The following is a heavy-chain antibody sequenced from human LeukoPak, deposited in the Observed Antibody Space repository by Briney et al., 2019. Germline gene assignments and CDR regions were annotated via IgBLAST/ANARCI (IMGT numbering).Heavy chain of an antibody. Sequence: PGGSLRLSCAASGFTFYSHAMSWVRQAPGKGLEWVSVISGTGADTYHADSVRGRFTISRDNSKSTLYLQMNSLRAEDTAVYFCARWASAFLKAPAAPADYWGQGTLVTVSS. D-gene: IGHD3-3*02. J-gene: IGHJ4*02. CDR1: GFTFYSHA. CDR2: ISGTGADT. CDR3: ARWASAFLKAPAAPADY. V-gene: IGHV3-23*01.